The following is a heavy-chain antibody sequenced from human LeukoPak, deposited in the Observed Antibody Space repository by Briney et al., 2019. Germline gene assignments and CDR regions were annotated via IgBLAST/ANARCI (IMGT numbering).Heavy chain of an antibody. Sequence: GGSLRLFCAASGFTVSSNYMRGVRQAPGKGLEMVSVIYSGGSTYYADSVKGRFTISRDNSKNTLYLQLNSLRAEDTAVYYRASGYSYGYWGYWGQGTLVTFSS. J-gene: IGHJ4*02. CDR2: IYSGGST. D-gene: IGHD5-18*01. V-gene: IGHV3-53*01. CDR1: GFTVSSNY. CDR3: ASGYSYGYWGY.